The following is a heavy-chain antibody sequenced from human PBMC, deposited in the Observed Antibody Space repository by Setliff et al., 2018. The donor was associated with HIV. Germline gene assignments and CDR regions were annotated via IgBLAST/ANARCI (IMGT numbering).Heavy chain of an antibody. J-gene: IGHJ5*02. CDR3: AISGSPDRRPT. V-gene: IGHV5-51*01. CDR1: GYSFITYW. Sequence: GESLKISCNISGYSFITYWIAWVRQKPGKGLEWVGIIFPGDSDTRYSPSLQGQVTLSVDKSISTAYLQWSSLKASDTAIYYCAISGSPDRRPTWGQGTLVTVSS. D-gene: IGHD3-10*01. CDR2: IFPGDSDT.